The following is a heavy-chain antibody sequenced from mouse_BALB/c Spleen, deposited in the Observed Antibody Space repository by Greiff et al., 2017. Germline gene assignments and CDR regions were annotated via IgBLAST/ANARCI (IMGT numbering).Heavy chain of an antibody. CDR1: GYSFTSYW. D-gene: IGHD2-10*01. Sequence: VQLQQSGPQLVRPGASVKISCKASGYSFTSYWMHWVKQRPGQGLEWIGMIDPSDSETRLNQKFKDKATLTVDKSSSTAYMQLSSPTSEDSAVYYCARYTAYLGYAMDYWGQGTSVTVSS. CDR2: IDPSDSET. CDR3: ARYTAYLGYAMDY. V-gene: IGHV1S127*01. J-gene: IGHJ4*01.